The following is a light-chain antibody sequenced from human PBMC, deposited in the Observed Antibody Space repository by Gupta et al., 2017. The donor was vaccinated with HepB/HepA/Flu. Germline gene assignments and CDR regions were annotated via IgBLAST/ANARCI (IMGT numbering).Light chain of an antibody. Sequence: TISCTGTRSDVGSYNLVSWYQQHPGKAPKLMIYDVTERPSGVSDRFSGSKSGNTASLTISGLQAEDEADYYCCSYAGGSILVFGGGTKLTVL. CDR1: RSDVGSYNL. CDR2: DVT. J-gene: IGLJ3*02. CDR3: CSYAGGSILV. V-gene: IGLV2-23*02.